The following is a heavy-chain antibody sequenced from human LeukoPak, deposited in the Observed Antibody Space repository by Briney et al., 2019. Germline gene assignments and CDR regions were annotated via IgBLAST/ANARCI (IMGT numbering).Heavy chain of an antibody. CDR2: INSDGSTT. V-gene: IGHV3-74*01. CDR3: ASEVSVGATPFDY. Sequence: GGSLRLSCAGFTFSGYWMHWVRQAPGKGLVWVSRINSDGSTTYYADSVKGRFTISRDNAKNTLYLQMNSLRAEDTAVYYCASEVSVGATPFDYWGQGTLVTVSS. CDR1: GFTFSGYW. D-gene: IGHD1-26*01. J-gene: IGHJ4*02.